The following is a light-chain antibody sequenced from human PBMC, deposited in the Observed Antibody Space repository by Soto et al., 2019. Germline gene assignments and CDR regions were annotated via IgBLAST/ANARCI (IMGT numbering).Light chain of an antibody. CDR3: QQYDASPIT. CDR1: QSAGRSY. Sequence: EIVLTQSPGTLSLSPGERATLSCRASQSAGRSYLAWYQQKPGQAPRLLISGISKRATGIPDRFSGGGSGTDFTLTISRLEPEDFALYICQQYDASPITFGQGTRLEIK. CDR2: GIS. J-gene: IGKJ5*01. V-gene: IGKV3-20*01.